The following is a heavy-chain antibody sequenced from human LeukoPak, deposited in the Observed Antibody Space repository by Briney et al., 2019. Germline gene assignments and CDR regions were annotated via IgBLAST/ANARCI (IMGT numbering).Heavy chain of an antibody. V-gene: IGHV3-48*03. Sequence: GGSLRLSCAASGFTFSSYEMNWVRQAPGKGLEWVSYISSSGTTIYYADSVKGRFAISRDNAKNSLFLQVNSLRAEDTAVYYCARSSGTYHFDYWGQGTLVTVSS. CDR1: GFTFSSYE. D-gene: IGHD1-26*01. J-gene: IGHJ4*02. CDR2: ISSSGTTI. CDR3: ARSSGTYHFDY.